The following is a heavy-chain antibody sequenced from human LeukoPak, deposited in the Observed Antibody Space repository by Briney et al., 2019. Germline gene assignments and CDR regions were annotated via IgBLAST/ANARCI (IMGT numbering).Heavy chain of an antibody. CDR2: INIGGTNT. V-gene: IGHV3-11*01. CDR3: ATDGAGFDT. Sequence: GESLRLSCAVSGFTFNDYYMSWIRQAPGKGMEWLSYINIGGTNTHYADSVKGRFTISRDNAKKSLYLEMNNLRAEDTAVYYCATDGAGFDTWGQGVLVTVSS. CDR1: GFTFNDYY. J-gene: IGHJ5*02.